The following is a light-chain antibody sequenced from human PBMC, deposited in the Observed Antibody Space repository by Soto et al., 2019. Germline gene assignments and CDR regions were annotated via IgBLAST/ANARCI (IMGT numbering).Light chain of an antibody. CDR3: TSFTTTTSLAYV. V-gene: IGLV2-14*01. CDR1: SSDIGGYKY. Sequence: SVLTQPASVSGSPGQSITISCTGTSSDIGGYKYVSWYQQHPGKAPRLIIYEASNRPSGVSNRFSGSKSGNRASLTISGLQAEDEADYYCTSFTTTTSLAYVFGAGTKVTVL. J-gene: IGLJ1*01. CDR2: EAS.